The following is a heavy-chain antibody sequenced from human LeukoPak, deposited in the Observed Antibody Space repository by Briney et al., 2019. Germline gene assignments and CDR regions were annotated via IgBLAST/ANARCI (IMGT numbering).Heavy chain of an antibody. J-gene: IGHJ3*02. V-gene: IGHV3-7*01. CDR1: GFTFSSYW. D-gene: IGHD1-26*01. CDR2: INQGGSEK. CDR3: ARDGTPFDT. Sequence: GGSLRLSCAASGFTFSSYWMSWVRQAPGKGLEWVANINQGGSEKYYVASVKGRFTISRDNAKRSLYLQMNSLRAEDTAVYYCARDGTPFDTWGQGTMVTVSS.